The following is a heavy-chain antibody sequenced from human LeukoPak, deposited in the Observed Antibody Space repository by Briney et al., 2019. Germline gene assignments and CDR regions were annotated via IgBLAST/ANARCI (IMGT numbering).Heavy chain of an antibody. Sequence: GSLRLSCAASGFTFSTYAMSWVRQAPGKGLEWVSGISGSGGSTYYADSVKGRFTISRDNSKNTLYLQMYSLRAEDTAVYYCHPGSTLRNWGQGTLVTVSS. CDR2: ISGSGGST. CDR1: GFTFSTYA. D-gene: IGHD5/OR15-5a*01. J-gene: IGHJ4*02. CDR3: HPGSTLRN. V-gene: IGHV3-23*01.